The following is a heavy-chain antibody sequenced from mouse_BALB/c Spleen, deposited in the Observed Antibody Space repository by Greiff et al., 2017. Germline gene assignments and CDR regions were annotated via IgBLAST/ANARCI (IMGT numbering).Heavy chain of an antibody. CDR1: GFTFNTYA. CDR2: IRSKSNNYAT. V-gene: IGHV10-1*02. Sequence: EVKLVESGGGLVQPKGSLKLSCAASGFTFNTYAMNWVRQAPGKGLEWVARIRSKSNNYATYYADSVKDRFTISRDDSQSMLYLQMNNLKTEDTAMYYCVSQTGTWFAYWGQGTLVTVSA. J-gene: IGHJ3*01. CDR3: VSQTGTWFAY. D-gene: IGHD4-1*01.